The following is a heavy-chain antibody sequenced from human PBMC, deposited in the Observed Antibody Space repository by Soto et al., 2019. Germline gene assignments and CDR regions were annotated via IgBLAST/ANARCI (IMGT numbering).Heavy chain of an antibody. CDR1: GYTFTSYA. CDR2: INAGNGNT. V-gene: IGHV1-3*01. CDR3: ARGESFNWFDP. Sequence: QVQLVQSGAEVKKPGASVKVSCKASGYTFTSYAMHWVRQAPGQRLEWMGWINAGNGNTKYSQKFQGRVTITRDTSACTAYMELSSLRSEDTAVYYCARGESFNWFDPWGQGTLVTVSS. J-gene: IGHJ5*02. D-gene: IGHD3-10*01.